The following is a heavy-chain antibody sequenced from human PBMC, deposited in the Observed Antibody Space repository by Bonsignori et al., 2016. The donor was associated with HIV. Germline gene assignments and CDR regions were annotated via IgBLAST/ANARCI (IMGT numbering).Heavy chain of an antibody. J-gene: IGHJ4*02. CDR2: ISSDGSST. CDR1: GFTFSTYW. Sequence: GESLKISCAAAGFTFSTYWMHWVRQAPGKGLVWVSRISSDGSSTFYADSVKGRFTISRDNAKNTLFLQMNSLTAEDTAVYYCAREGGDLTFDYWGQGTLVTVSS. D-gene: IGHD3-16*01. CDR3: AREGGDLTFDY. V-gene: IGHV3-74*01.